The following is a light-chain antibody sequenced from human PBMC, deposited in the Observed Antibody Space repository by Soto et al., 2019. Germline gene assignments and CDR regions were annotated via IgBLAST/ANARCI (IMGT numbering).Light chain of an antibody. CDR3: SSYAGNNTFV. CDR1: STDVGAYNY. Sequence: QSALTQPPSASGSPGQSVTISCTGTSTDVGAYNYVSWYQHHPGKAPKLMIYEVNKRPLGVPDRFSGSKSADTASLTVSGLHAEDEADYYCSSYAGNNTFVFGGGTKLTVL. V-gene: IGLV2-8*01. CDR2: EVN. J-gene: IGLJ2*01.